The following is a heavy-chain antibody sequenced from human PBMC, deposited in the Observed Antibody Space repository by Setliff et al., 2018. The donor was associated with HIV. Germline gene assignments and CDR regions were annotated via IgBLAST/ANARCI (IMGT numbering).Heavy chain of an antibody. Sequence: GGSLRLSCAVSGFTFSNFWMSWVRQAPGKGLEWVANINPDGSAKHYADFVKGRFTISRDNTKNSLYLQTNSLRAEDTAVYYCVRDGMWFGEFYDCWGQGALVTVSS. V-gene: IGHV3-7*05. CDR1: GFTFSNFW. D-gene: IGHD3-10*01. CDR2: INPDGSAK. CDR3: VRDGMWFGEFYDC. J-gene: IGHJ4*02.